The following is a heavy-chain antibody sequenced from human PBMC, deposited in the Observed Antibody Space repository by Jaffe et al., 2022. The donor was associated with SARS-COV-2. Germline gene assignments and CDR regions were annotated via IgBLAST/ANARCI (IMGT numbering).Heavy chain of an antibody. D-gene: IGHD3-10*01. V-gene: IGHV3-21*01. CDR1: GFTFSSYS. CDR2: ISSSSSYI. CDR3: ARDRDPGQPFDY. J-gene: IGHJ4*02. Sequence: EVQLVESGGGLVKPGGSLRLSCAASGFTFSSYSMNWVRQAPGKGLEWVSSISSSSSYIYYADSVKGRFTISRDNAKNSLYLQMNSLRAEDTAVYYCARDRDPGQPFDYWGQGTLVTVSS.